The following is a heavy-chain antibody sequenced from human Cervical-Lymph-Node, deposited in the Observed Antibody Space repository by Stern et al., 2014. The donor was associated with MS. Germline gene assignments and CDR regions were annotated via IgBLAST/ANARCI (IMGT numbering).Heavy chain of an antibody. D-gene: IGHD4-17*01. CDR2: VSYNGNS. CDR1: GDSISNYY. J-gene: IGHJ4*02. V-gene: IGHV4-59*01. Sequence: VQLEESGPGLVKPSETLSLTCIVSGDSISNYYWSWIRQSPGKGLEWIVYVSYNGNSTYNPSFKSRVTISADTSKNQLSLTLSSVTAADTAVYYCARAPLRGLYFFDQWGQGTLVTVSS. CDR3: ARAPLRGLYFFDQ.